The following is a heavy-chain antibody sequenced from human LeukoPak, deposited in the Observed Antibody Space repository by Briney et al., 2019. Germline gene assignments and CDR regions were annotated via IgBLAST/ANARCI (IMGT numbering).Heavy chain of an antibody. CDR1: GGSVINTNW. J-gene: IGHJ4*02. V-gene: IGHV4-4*02. CDR2: VHLDGRT. D-gene: IGHD3-3*01. Sequence: SETLSLTCGVSGGSVINTNWWTWVRQPPGKGLEWIGEVHLDGRTNYNPSLESRITMSVDVSENQVSLKLTSVTAADTAVCYCAREGGFYRPLDYSGQGTLVTVSS. CDR3: AREGGFYRPLDY.